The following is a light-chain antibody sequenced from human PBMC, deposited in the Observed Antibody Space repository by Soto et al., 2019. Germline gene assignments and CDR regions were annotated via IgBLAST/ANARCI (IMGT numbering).Light chain of an antibody. CDR1: QGIRKD. CDR3: QQYYSYPFT. Sequence: AVQMTQSPSSLSASVGDRVTITCRASQGIRKDLGWYQQKPGKAPKVLIYGASTLQSGVPSRFSGSGSGTDFTLTISCLQSEDFATYYCQQYYSYPFTFGPGTKVDIK. V-gene: IGKV1-6*01. J-gene: IGKJ3*01. CDR2: GAS.